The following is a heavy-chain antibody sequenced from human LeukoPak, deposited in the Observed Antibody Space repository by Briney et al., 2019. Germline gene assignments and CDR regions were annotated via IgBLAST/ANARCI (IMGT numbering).Heavy chain of an antibody. CDR2: INQDGSEQ. V-gene: IGHV3-7*01. CDR1: GFTFRNHG. J-gene: IGHJ4*02. D-gene: IGHD2-21*01. Sequence: GGSLRLSCAASGFTFRNHGMYWVRQAPGKGLEWVANINQDGSEQYYVDSVKGRFTISRDNAKNSLYLQMNSLRAEDTAVYYCARIIVVRCFDYWGQGTLVTVSS. CDR3: ARIIVVRCFDY.